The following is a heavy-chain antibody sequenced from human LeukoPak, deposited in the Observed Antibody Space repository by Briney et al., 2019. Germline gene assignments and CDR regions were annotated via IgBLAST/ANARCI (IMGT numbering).Heavy chain of an antibody. Sequence: PSGTLSLTCAVYGGSFSGYYWRWIRQPPWKGLEWIGEINHSGSTNYNPSLKSRVTISVDTSKNQFSLKLSSVTAADTAVYYCARGLRYSSGWYGYWGQGTLVTISS. D-gene: IGHD6-19*01. CDR3: ARGLRYSSGWYGY. CDR2: INHSGST. J-gene: IGHJ4*02. V-gene: IGHV4-34*01. CDR1: GGSFSGYY.